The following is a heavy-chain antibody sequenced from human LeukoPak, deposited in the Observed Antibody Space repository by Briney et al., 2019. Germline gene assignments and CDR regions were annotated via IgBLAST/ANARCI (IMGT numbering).Heavy chain of an antibody. V-gene: IGHV1-2*02. J-gene: IGHJ6*03. D-gene: IGHD3-10*01. Sequence: GASVKVSCKASGYTFTGYYMHWVRQAPGQGLEWMGWINPNSGGTNYAQKFQGRVTMTRDTSISTAYMELSRLRSDDTAVYYCASRGWLWFGELPDYYMDVWGKGTTVTVSS. CDR1: GYTFTGYY. CDR3: ASRGWLWFGELPDYYMDV. CDR2: INPNSGGT.